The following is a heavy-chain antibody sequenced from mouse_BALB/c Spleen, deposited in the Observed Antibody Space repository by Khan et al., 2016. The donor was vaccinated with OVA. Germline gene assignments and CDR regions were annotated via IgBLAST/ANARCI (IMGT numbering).Heavy chain of an antibody. Sequence: EVQLQESGPGLVKPSQSLSLTCSVTGYSITSGYYWNWIRQFPGNKLEWMGYISYDGSNNYNPSLKNRISITRDTSKNQFFLKLNSVTTEDTATYYCASDYYGNCYFDYWGQGTTLTVSS. J-gene: IGHJ2*01. CDR3: ASDYYGNCYFDY. CDR2: ISYDGSN. V-gene: IGHV3-6*02. CDR1: GYSITSGYY. D-gene: IGHD2-1*01.